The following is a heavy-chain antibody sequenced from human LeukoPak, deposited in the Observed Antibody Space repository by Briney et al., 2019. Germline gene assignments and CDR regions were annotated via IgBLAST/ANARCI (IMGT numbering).Heavy chain of an antibody. Sequence: GGSLRPSCAASGFTFSTYAMNWVRQAPGKGLEWVSAITSNGGSTYYADSVKGRFTISRDNSKNTLFLQMNNLRADDTAVYYCAKAILGYSSGWYEADAFDIWGQGTMVTVSS. CDR3: AKAILGYSSGWYEADAFDI. J-gene: IGHJ3*02. CDR2: ITSNGGST. CDR1: GFTFSTYA. V-gene: IGHV3-23*01. D-gene: IGHD6-19*01.